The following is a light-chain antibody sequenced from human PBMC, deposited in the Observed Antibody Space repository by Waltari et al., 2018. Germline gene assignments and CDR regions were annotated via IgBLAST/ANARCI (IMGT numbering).Light chain of an antibody. CDR3: QQRSNWPLT. CDR1: QSVSSS. CDR2: SAS. Sequence: EIVLTQSPATLSLSPGERATLSCRASQSVSSSLAWYQQKPGQAPRLLIYSASNRATGIPARFSGSGSGTDFTLTISNLEPEDFAVYYCQQRSNWPLTFGGGTKVEIK. J-gene: IGKJ4*01. V-gene: IGKV3-11*01.